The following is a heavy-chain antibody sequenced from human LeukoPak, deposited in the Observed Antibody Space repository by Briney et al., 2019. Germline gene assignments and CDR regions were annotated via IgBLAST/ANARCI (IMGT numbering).Heavy chain of an antibody. J-gene: IGHJ3*02. Sequence: SQTLSLTCTVSGGSISSANYYWSWIRQPAGKGLEWIGRIYTSGSTNYNPSLKSRVTISVDTSKNQFSLRLSSVTAADTAVYYCARDPNHGSGSSVDIWGQGTMVTVSS. CDR3: ARDPNHGSGSSVDI. D-gene: IGHD3-10*01. V-gene: IGHV4-61*02. CDR1: GGSISSANYY. CDR2: IYTSGST.